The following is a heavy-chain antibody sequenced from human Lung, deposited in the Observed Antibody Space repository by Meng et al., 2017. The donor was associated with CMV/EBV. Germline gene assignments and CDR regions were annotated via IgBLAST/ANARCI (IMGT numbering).Heavy chain of an antibody. CDR3: ARDLNGGSPSGGWFDP. D-gene: IGHD2-8*01. V-gene: IGHV1-69*10. CDR2: IIPILGIA. J-gene: IGHJ5*02. CDR1: GGTFSSYA. Sequence: SVXVFXNASGGTFSSYAISWVRQAPGQGLEWMGGIIPILGIANYAQKFQGRVTITADKSTSTAYMELSSLRSEDTAVYYCARDLNGGSPSGGWFDPWCEGXLVTVSS.